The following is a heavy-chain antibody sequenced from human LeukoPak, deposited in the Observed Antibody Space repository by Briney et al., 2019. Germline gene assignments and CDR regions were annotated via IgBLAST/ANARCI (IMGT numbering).Heavy chain of an antibody. CDR1: GFTYDDYG. Sequence: PGGCLRLFCAASGFTYDDYGMSCVRRARGKGLECVFGINWNGDSTGYADSVKGRFTISRDNAKNSLYLKMNSVRAEDTALYYCAKEGHSSSGGFDYWGQGTLVTVSS. D-gene: IGHD2-15*01. CDR3: AKEGHSSSGGFDY. V-gene: IGHV3-20*04. J-gene: IGHJ4*02. CDR2: INWNGDST.